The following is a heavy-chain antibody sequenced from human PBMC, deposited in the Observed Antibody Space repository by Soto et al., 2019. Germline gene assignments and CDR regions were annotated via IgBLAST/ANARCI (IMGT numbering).Heavy chain of an antibody. V-gene: IGHV1-2*02. CDR3: ARAPLGYCSGGSCLGIWGMDV. D-gene: IGHD2-15*01. J-gene: IGHJ6*02. CDR2: INPNSGGT. Sequence: ASVKVSCKASGYTFTGYYMHWVRQAPRQGLEWMGWINPNSGGTNYAQKFQGRVTMTRDTSISTAYMELSRLRSDDTAVYYCARAPLGYCSGGSCLGIWGMDVWGQGTTVTV. CDR1: GYTFTGYY.